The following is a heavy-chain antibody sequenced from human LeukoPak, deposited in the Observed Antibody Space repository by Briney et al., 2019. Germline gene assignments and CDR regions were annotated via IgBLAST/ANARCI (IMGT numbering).Heavy chain of an antibody. J-gene: IGHJ6*03. Sequence: SVKVSCKASGGTFSSYAISWVRQAPGQGLEWMGGIIPIFGTANYAQKFQGRVTITADESTSTAYMELSSLRSEDTAVYYCARGNGDFWSGRERYYYYYYYMDVWGKGTTVTVSS. CDR3: ARGNGDFWSGRERYYYYYYYMDV. D-gene: IGHD3-3*01. CDR1: GGTFSSYA. V-gene: IGHV1-69*13. CDR2: IIPIFGTA.